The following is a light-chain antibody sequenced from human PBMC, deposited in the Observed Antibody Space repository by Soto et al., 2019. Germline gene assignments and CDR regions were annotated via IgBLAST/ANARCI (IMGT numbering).Light chain of an antibody. CDR3: QQANSFPLT. CDR1: QGISSW. J-gene: IGKJ4*01. V-gene: IGKV1-12*01. CDR2: AAS. Sequence: DIQMTQSPSSVSASVGDRVTITCRASQGISSWLVWYQQKPGKAPKLLIYAASSLQSGVPSRFSGSASGTDFSLRISSLQPEDFATYYCQQANSFPLTFGGGTKVEIK.